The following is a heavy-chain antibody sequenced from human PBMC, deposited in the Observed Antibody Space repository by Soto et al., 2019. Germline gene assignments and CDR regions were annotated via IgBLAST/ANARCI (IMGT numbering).Heavy chain of an antibody. CDR1: GYTFSDYY. CDR3: ATAGNYDSSGRDF. CDR2: INPKTGGT. J-gene: IGHJ4*02. Sequence: ASVKVSCKASGYTFSDYYMNWVRQAPGQGLEWMGWINPKTGGTHSAPKFQGRVTMTRDTSTNTAYMELSRLRSDDTAMYFCATAGNYDSSGRDFWGQGTLVTVSS. V-gene: IGHV1-2*02. D-gene: IGHD3-22*01.